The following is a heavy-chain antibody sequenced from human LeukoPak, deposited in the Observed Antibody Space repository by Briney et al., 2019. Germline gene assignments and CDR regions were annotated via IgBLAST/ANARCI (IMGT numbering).Heavy chain of an antibody. CDR2: ISISGGST. Sequence: QTGGSLRLSCAASGFTFSSYDMSWVRQAPGKGLEWPSGISISGGSTSYAASVKGGITTSKDNPRNSLYMQMTMTSAETAAEYYGEIMQPYYDGRGYWVQWGQGTLVTVSS. CDR3: EIMQPYYDGRGYWVQ. J-gene: IGHJ4*02. CDR1: GFTFSSYD. D-gene: IGHD3-22*01. V-gene: IGHV3-23*01.